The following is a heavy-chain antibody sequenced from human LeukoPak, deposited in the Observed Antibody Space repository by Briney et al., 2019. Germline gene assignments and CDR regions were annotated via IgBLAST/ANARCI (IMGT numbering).Heavy chain of an antibody. CDR3: AKAGIVATMNADWFDP. D-gene: IGHD5-12*01. CDR2: MNPNSGNT. J-gene: IGHJ5*02. CDR1: GYTFTSYD. V-gene: IGHV1-8*01. Sequence: APVKVSCKASGYTFTSYDINWVRQATGQGLEWMGWMNPNSGNTGYAQKFKGRVTMTRDTSISTAYMELSSLRSDDTAVYYCAKAGIVATMNADWFDPWGQGTLVTVSS.